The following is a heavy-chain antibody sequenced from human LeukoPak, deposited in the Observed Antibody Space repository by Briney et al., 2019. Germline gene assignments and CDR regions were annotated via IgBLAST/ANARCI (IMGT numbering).Heavy chain of an antibody. J-gene: IGHJ4*02. Sequence: ASVKVSCKASGYTLTGYYMHWLRQAPGQGLEWMGWINPNSGDTNYAQKFQGRVTMTRDTSISTAYMELSRLTSDDTAVDYCAKNPYEYYFDYWGQGTLVTVSS. CDR2: INPNSGDT. CDR1: GYTLTGYY. V-gene: IGHV1-2*02. D-gene: IGHD5-12*01. CDR3: AKNPYEYYFDY.